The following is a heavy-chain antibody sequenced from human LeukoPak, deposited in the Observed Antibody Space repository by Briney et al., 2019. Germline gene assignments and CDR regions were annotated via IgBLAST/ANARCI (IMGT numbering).Heavy chain of an antibody. Sequence: ASVKVSCKASGYTFTSYGISWVRQAPGQGLEWMGWISAYNGNTNYAQKLQGRVTKTTDTSTSTAYMELRSLRSDDTAVYYCARDVPYYYGSGSHSFDPWGQGTLVTVSS. D-gene: IGHD3-10*01. J-gene: IGHJ5*02. CDR2: ISAYNGNT. CDR1: GYTFTSYG. CDR3: ARDVPYYYGSGSHSFDP. V-gene: IGHV1-18*01.